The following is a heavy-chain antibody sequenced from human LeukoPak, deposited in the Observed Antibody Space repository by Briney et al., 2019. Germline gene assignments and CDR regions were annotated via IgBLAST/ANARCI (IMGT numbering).Heavy chain of an antibody. Sequence: PSETLYLTCTVSGGSISSSNYYWGWIRQPPGNGLEWIGTIYYSGNTYYNPSLKSRVTISVDTSQNQFSLKLSSVTAADTAVYYCARHRRDHDFWSGSNPTDYYYYMDVWGKGTSVTVSS. CDR2: IYYSGNT. CDR1: GGSISSSNYY. J-gene: IGHJ6*03. D-gene: IGHD3-3*01. V-gene: IGHV4-39*01. CDR3: ARHRRDHDFWSGSNPTDYYYYMDV.